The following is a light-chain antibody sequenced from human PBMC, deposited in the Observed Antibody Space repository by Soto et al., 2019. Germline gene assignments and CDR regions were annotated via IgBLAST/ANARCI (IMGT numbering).Light chain of an antibody. V-gene: IGKV3-15*01. CDR1: QSVSSN. J-gene: IGKJ1*01. Sequence: EIVMTQSPATLSVSPGERAALSCRASQSVSSNLAWYQQKPGQAPRLLIYGASTRATGIPARFSGSGSGTEFILSISSLQSEDFAVYYCQQYHNWREFGQGTKVDIK. CDR3: QQYHNWRE. CDR2: GAS.